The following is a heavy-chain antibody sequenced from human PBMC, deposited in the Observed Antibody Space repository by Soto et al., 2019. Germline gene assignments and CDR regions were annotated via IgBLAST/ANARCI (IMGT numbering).Heavy chain of an antibody. J-gene: IGHJ1*01. CDR3: ASSLEEWLRGAEYFQH. Sequence: ETLSPTCTVSGGSISSSSFYWGWIRQPPGKGLEWIGSIYYSGSTYYNPSLKSRVTISVDTSKNQFSLKLSSVTAADTAVYYCASSLEEWLRGAEYFQHWGQGTLVTVSS. D-gene: IGHD5-12*01. CDR2: IYYSGST. V-gene: IGHV4-39*01. CDR1: GGSISSSSFY.